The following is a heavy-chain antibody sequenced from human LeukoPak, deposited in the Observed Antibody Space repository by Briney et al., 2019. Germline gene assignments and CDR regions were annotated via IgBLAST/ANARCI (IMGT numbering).Heavy chain of an antibody. V-gene: IGHV3-30-3*01. D-gene: IGHD4-17*01. CDR2: ISSDGSNK. CDR1: GFTFSSHA. CDR3: ARVPLGDYVFDY. Sequence: GGSLRLSCAASGFTFSSHAIHWVRQAPGKGLEWVAIISSDGSNKYYADPVKGRFTIFRDNSKNTLYLQMNSLRAEDTAVYYCARVPLGDYVFDYWGQGTLVTVSS. J-gene: IGHJ4*02.